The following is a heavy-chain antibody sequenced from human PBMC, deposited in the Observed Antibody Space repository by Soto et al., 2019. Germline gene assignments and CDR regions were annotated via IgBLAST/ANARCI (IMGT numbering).Heavy chain of an antibody. CDR2: IYYSGST. CDR1: GGCTSSDNFY. J-gene: IGHJ4*02. D-gene: IGHD1-26*01. CDR3: ARPSHPGPGAGVFDS. V-gene: IGHV4-30-4*01. Sequence: SLWLSCAVCGGCTSSDNFYGSWMRQPPGKGLEWIGYIYYSGSTGYNPSLKSRVTISVETSKNQFSLQLSYVTAADTAVYYSARPSHPGPGAGVFDSCGQRTLVTVSS.